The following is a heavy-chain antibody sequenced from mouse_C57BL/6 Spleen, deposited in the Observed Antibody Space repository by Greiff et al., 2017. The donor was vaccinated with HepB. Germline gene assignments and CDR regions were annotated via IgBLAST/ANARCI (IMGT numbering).Heavy chain of an antibody. D-gene: IGHD3-2*02. V-gene: IGHV1-81*01. CDR2: IYPRSGNT. Sequence: VHLVESGAELARPGASVKLSCTASGYTFTSYGISWVKQRTGQGLEWIGEIYPRSGNTYYNEKFKGKATLTADKSSSTAYMELRSLTSEDSAVYCGARWAAQGQWLYAVCCWGQGTTVTVSS. CDR1: GYTFTSYG. J-gene: IGHJ4*01. CDR3: ARWAAQGQWLYAVCC.